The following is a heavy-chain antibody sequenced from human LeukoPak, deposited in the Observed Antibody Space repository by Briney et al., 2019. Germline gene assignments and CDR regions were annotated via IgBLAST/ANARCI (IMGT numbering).Heavy chain of an antibody. J-gene: IGHJ4*02. CDR1: GGSTSSYY. CDR2: IYTSGST. V-gene: IGHV4-4*07. CDR3: ARSRYSSSWFDY. D-gene: IGHD6-13*01. Sequence: SETLSLTCTVSGGSTSSYYWSWIRQPAGKGLEWIGRIYTSGSTNYNPSLKSRVTMSVDTSKNQFSLKLSSVTAADTAVYYCARSRYSSSWFDYWGQGTLVTVSS.